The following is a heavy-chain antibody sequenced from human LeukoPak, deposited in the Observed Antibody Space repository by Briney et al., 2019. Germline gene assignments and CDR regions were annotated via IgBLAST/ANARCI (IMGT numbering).Heavy chain of an antibody. J-gene: IGHJ6*02. CDR2: ISSSGSTI. CDR1: GFIFSSYE. D-gene: IGHD2-15*01. V-gene: IGHV3-48*03. CDR3: ARATEYCSGGSCYPYGMDV. Sequence: GGSLRLSCAASGFIFSSYEMNWVRQAPGKGLEWVSYISSSGSTIYYADSVKGRFTISRDNSKNTLYLQMNSLRAEDTAVYYCARATEYCSGGSCYPYGMDVWGQGTTVTVSS.